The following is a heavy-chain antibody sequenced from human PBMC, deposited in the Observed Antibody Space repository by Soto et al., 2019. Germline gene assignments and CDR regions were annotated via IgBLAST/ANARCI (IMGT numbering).Heavy chain of an antibody. D-gene: IGHD6-19*01. CDR1: GGSISSYY. CDR2: IYYSGST. CDR3: ARADSSGWYETFKYYYYGMDV. J-gene: IGHJ6*02. Sequence: KPSETLSLTCTVSGGSISSYYWSWIRQPPGKGLEGIGYIYYSGSTNYNPSLKSRVTISVDTSKNQFSLKLSSVTAADTAVYYCARADSSGWYETFKYYYYGMDVWGQGTTVTVSS. V-gene: IGHV4-59*01.